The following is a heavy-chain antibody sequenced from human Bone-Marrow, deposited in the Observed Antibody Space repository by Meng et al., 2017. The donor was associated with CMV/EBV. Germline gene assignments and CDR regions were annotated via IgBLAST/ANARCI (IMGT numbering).Heavy chain of an antibody. CDR1: GFTFSSYW. J-gene: IGHJ4*02. CDR2: IKQDGSEK. V-gene: IGHV3-7*01. D-gene: IGHD5-18*01. CDR3: ANGGYSYGKYFDY. Sequence: GGSLRLSCAASGFTFSSYWMSWVRQAPGKGLEWVANIKQDGSEKYYADSVKGRFTISRDNSKNTLYLQMNSLRAEDTAVYYCANGGYSYGKYFDYWGQGTLVTVSS.